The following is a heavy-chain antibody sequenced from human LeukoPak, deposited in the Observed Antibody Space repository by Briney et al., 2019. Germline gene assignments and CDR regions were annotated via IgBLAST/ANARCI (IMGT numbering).Heavy chain of an antibody. V-gene: IGHV4-61*02. J-gene: IGHJ4*02. CDR3: AREDCGGDCGQNY. CDR2: IYTSGST. D-gene: IGHD2-21*02. Sequence: PSETLSLTCTVAGGSISSGSYYWSWIRQPAGKGLEWIGRIYTSGSTNYNPSLKSRVTISVDTSKNQFSLKLSSVTAADTAVYYCAREDCGGDCGQNYWGQGTLVTVSS. CDR1: GGSISSGSYY.